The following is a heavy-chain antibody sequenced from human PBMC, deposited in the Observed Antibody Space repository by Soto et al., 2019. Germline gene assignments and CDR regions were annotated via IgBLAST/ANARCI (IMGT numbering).Heavy chain of an antibody. V-gene: IGHV1-8*01. CDR3: ARGDYGSGSYVPSDYYYYYMDV. Sequence: ASVKVSCKASGYTFNSYDINWVRQATGQGLEWMGWMNPNSGNTGYAQKFQGRVTMTRNTSISTAYMELSSLRSEDTAVYYCARGDYGSGSYVPSDYYYYYMDVWGKGTTVTVSS. CDR2: MNPNSGNT. CDR1: GYTFNSYD. D-gene: IGHD3-10*01. J-gene: IGHJ6*03.